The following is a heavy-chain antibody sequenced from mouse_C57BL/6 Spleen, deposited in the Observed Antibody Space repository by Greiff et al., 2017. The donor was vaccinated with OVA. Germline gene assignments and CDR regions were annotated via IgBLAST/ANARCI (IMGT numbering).Heavy chain of an antibody. D-gene: IGHD1-1*01. V-gene: IGHV1-15*01. J-gene: IGHJ1*03. Sequence: QVQLQQSGAELVRPGASVTLSCKASGYTFTDYEMHWVKQTPVHGLEWIGAIDPETGGTAYNQKFKGKAILTADKSSSTAYMELRSLTSKDSAIYYCTRRYGSSYRYFDVWGTGTTVTVSS. CDR2: IDPETGGT. CDR1: GYTFTDYE. CDR3: TRRYGSSYRYFDV.